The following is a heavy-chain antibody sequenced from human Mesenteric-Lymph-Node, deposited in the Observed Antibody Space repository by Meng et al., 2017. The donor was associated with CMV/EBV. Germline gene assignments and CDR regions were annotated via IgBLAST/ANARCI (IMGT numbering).Heavy chain of an antibody. V-gene: IGHV1-69*05. D-gene: IGHD2-2*01. CDR1: GGTVSSYA. CDR3: AGGVVDKAKYYFDY. J-gene: IGHJ4*02. CDR2: IIPIFGTA. Sequence: SGGTVSSYAISWVRQAPGQGLEWMGGIIPIFGTANYAQKFQGRVTITTDESTSTAYMELSSLRSEDTAVYYCAGGVVDKAKYYFDYWGQGTLVTVSS.